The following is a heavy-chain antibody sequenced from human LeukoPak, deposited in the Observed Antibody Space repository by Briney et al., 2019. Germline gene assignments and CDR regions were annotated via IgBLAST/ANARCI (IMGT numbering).Heavy chain of an antibody. CDR3: ATDRIVETGNI. CDR2: VDPEDGDT. D-gene: IGHD1-1*01. J-gene: IGHJ4*02. CDR1: GYTFTDHY. V-gene: IGHV1-69-2*01. Sequence: ASVTVSCMPSGYTFTDHYIHWVQQVPGKRPQSMGRVDPEDGDTRYAEQFQGRVTITADTSINTVYVDLSSLRSDDTAVYYCATDRIVETGNIWGQGTLVIVSS.